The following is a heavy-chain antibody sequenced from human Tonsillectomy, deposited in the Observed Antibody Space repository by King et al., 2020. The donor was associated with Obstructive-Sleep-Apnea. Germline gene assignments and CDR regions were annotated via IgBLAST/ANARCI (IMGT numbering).Heavy chain of an antibody. CDR1: GYTFNSYY. CDR3: ARVGAITIFGVVTTPYYGMDV. V-gene: IGHV1-46*02. CDR2: INPSGGST. D-gene: IGHD3-3*01. J-gene: IGHJ6*02. Sequence: QLVQSGAEVKKPGASVNVSCKASGYTFNSYYMHWVRQAPGQGLEVMVIINPSGGSTSYAQKFQGRVTMTRDTSTSTVYMELSSLGSEDTAVYYCARVGAITIFGVVTTPYYGMDVWGQGTTVTVSS.